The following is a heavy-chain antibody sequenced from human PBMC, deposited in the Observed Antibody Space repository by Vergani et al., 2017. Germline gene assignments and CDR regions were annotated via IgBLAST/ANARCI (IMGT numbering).Heavy chain of an antibody. V-gene: IGHV1-69*13. CDR1: GYTFTSYG. CDR2: IIPIFGTA. J-gene: IGHJ5*02. D-gene: IGHD2-8*01. Sequence: QVQLVQSGAEVKKPGASVKVSCKASGYTFTSYGISWVRQAPGQGLEWMGGIIPIFGTANYAQKFQGRVTITADESTSTAYMELSSLRSEDTAVYYCARDTPYGPNWFDPWGQGTLVTVSS. CDR3: ARDTPYGPNWFDP.